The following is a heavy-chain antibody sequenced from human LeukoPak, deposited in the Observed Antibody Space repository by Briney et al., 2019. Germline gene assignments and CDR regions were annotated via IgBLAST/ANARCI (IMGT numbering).Heavy chain of an antibody. J-gene: IGHJ4*02. Sequence: APVKVSCKVSGYTLTELSMHWVRQAPGKGLEWMGGFDPEDGETIYAQKFQGRVTMTEDTSTDTAYMELSSLRSEDTAVYYCATDLLRSSSWYYFDYWGQGTLVTVSS. V-gene: IGHV1-24*01. CDR3: ATDLLRSSSWYYFDY. CDR2: FDPEDGET. CDR1: GYTLTELS. D-gene: IGHD6-13*01.